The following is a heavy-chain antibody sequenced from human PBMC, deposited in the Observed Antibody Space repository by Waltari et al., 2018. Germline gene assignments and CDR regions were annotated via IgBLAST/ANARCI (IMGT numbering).Heavy chain of an antibody. Sequence: QVQLQESGPGLVKPSQTLSLTCTVSGGSISSGSYYWSWIRQPAGKGLEWIGYIYTSGSTNYNPSLKSRVTISVDTSKNQFSLKLSSVTAADTAVYYCARGVTGSYYNLYYYYGMDVWGQGTTVTVSS. CDR1: GGSISSGSYY. V-gene: IGHV4-61*09. D-gene: IGHD3-10*01. CDR2: IYTSGST. J-gene: IGHJ6*02. CDR3: ARGVTGSYYNLYYYYGMDV.